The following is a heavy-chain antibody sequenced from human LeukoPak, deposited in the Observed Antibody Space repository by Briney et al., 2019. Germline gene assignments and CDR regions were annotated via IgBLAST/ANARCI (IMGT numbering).Heavy chain of an antibody. V-gene: IGHV1-8*03. J-gene: IGHJ4*02. CDR1: GYTFTSYE. D-gene: IGHD6-13*01. CDR3: ATGHSSSWFYNY. CDR2: MNPNSGNT. Sequence: ASVKVSCKASGYTFTSYEINWVRQATGQGLEWMGWMNPNSGNTGYAQKFQGRVTITRNTSISTAYMELSSLRSEDTAVYYCATGHSSSWFYNYWGQGTLVTVSS.